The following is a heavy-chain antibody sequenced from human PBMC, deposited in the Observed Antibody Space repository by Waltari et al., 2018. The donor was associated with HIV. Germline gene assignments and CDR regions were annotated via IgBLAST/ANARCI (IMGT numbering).Heavy chain of an antibody. V-gene: IGHV3-7*04. CDR1: KFIFSNHW. J-gene: IGHJ3*01. CDR3: ARGAVYSSGPYDAFDV. D-gene: IGHD6-19*01. CDR2: ISSDGNED. Sequence: VQLVESGGGLVQPGGSLTLSCTASKFIFSNHWLTWVRQAPGKGLEWVADISSDGNEDFYSDSLKGRFVISRDNVKNSLFLQLSHLRVDDTAVYYCARGAVYSSGPYDAFDVWGQGTLVTVSS.